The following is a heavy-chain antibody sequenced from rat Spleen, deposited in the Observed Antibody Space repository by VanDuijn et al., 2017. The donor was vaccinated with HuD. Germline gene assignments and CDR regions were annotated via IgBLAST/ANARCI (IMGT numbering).Heavy chain of an antibody. CDR3: VRHGYTRYYFDY. CDR1: GFTFSNYH. J-gene: IGHJ2*01. D-gene: IGHD1-9*01. V-gene: IGHV5-25*01. CDR2: ISTGGGDT. Sequence: EVQLVESGGGLVQPGRSMKLSCAASGFTFSNYHMAWVRQAPTKGLEWVASISTGGGDTYYRDSVKGRFTISRDIAKSILFLEMDSLRSEDTANYYCVRHGYTRYYFDYWGQGVMVTVSS.